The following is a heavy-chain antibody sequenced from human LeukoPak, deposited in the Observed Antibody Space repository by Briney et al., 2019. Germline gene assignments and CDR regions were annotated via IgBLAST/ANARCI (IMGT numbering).Heavy chain of an antibody. V-gene: IGHV3-66*01. J-gene: IGHJ4*02. Sequence: GGSLRLSCAASGFTVSSNYMGWVRQAPGKGLEWVSVIYSGGSTYYADSVKGRFTISRDNSKNTLYLQMNSLRAEDTAVYYCARDGGSGSYYNENPFDYWGQGTLVTVSS. D-gene: IGHD3-10*01. CDR2: IYSGGST. CDR1: GFTVSSNY. CDR3: ARDGGSGSYYNENPFDY.